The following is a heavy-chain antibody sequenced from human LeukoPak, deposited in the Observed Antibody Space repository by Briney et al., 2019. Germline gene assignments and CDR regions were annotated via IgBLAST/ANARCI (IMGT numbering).Heavy chain of an antibody. D-gene: IGHD3-10*01. CDR1: GFTFSSYA. Sequence: PGGSLRLSCAASGFTFSSYAMHWVRQAPGKGLEWVAVISYDGSNKYYADSVKGRFTISRDNSKNTLYLQMNSPRAEDTAVYYCARASEYYYGSGQYFDIWGQGTMDTVSS. CDR3: ARASEYYYGSGQYFDI. V-gene: IGHV3-30*04. CDR2: ISYDGSNK. J-gene: IGHJ3*02.